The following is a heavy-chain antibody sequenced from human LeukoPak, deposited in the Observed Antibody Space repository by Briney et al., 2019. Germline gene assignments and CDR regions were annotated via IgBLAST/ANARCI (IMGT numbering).Heavy chain of an antibody. V-gene: IGHV1-2*02. CDR1: GYAFTDYY. J-gene: IGHJ4*02. CDR3: AKDHYYENRHVAF. Sequence: ASVKVSCTTSGYAFTDYYIHWVRQAPGQGLEWVGWINPRTGGTNYAQKFQGRVTLSRDTSISTAYLELRSLRSDDTALYYCAKDHYYENRHVAFWGPGTLVTVSP. CDR2: INPRTGGT. D-gene: IGHD3-22*01.